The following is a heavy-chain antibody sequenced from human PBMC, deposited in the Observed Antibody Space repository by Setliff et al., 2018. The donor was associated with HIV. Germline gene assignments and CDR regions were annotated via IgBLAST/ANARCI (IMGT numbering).Heavy chain of an antibody. CDR1: GYSSAGNLA. CDR2: IWHAGNT. CDR3: STVVTLAYCHDGLCPAFDS. D-gene: IGHD2-8*01. J-gene: IGHJ4*02. Sequence: LSLTCTVSGYSSAGNLAWAWIRQHPKKGLEWIGSIWHAGNTLYNPSLKSRVSISLDTSMEEFGLQLSSVTAADTAVYYCSTVVTLAYCHDGLCPAFDSWGQGALVTVSS. V-gene: IGHV4-38-2*02.